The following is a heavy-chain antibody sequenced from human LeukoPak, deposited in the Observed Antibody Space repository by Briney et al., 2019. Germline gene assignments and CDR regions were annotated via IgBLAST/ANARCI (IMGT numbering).Heavy chain of an antibody. Sequence: SETLSLTCTVSGGSISSSHYYWTWIRQPPGKGLEWIGEVNHRGTIKYNLSLESRVTISVDTSKNQFSLRLNSVTAADTAVYYCARDFSSSSLDWGQGTLVTVS. CDR1: GGSISSSHYY. J-gene: IGHJ4*02. D-gene: IGHD6-6*01. V-gene: IGHV4-39*07. CDR3: ARDFSSSSLD. CDR2: VNHRGTI.